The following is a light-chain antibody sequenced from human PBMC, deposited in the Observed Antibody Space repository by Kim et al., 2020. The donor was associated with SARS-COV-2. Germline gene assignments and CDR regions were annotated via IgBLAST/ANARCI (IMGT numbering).Light chain of an antibody. J-gene: IGLJ3*02. Sequence: GKTVTIPCTRSSGSIASNYVQWYQQRPGSAPTTVIYEDNQRPSGVPDRFSGSIDSSSNSASLTISGLKTEDEADYYCQSYDSSFWVFGGGTKLTVL. CDR1: SGSIASNY. CDR2: EDN. V-gene: IGLV6-57*03. CDR3: QSYDSSFWV.